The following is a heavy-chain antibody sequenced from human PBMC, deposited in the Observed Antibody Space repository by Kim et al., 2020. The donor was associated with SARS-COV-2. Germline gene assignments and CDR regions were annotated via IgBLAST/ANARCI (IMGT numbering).Heavy chain of an antibody. V-gene: IGHV4-59*01. CDR3: ARVTSGSYDAFDI. D-gene: IGHD1-26*01. Sequence: NSNPSLKGRVTISVDTSKNQYALKLSSVTAADTAVYYCARVTSGSYDAFDIWGQGTMVTVSS. J-gene: IGHJ3*02.